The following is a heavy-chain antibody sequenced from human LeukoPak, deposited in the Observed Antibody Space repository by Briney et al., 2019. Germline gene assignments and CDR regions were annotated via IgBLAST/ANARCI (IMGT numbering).Heavy chain of an antibody. Sequence: GSLRLSCAASGFTFSSYGMHWVRQAPGKGLEWVAVISYDGSNKYYADSVKGRFTISRDNSKNTLYLQMNSLRAEDTAVYYCAKDLAYCSGGSCYSDYFDYWGQGTLVTVSS. D-gene: IGHD2-15*01. CDR1: GFTFSSYG. V-gene: IGHV3-30*18. J-gene: IGHJ4*02. CDR3: AKDLAYCSGGSCYSDYFDY. CDR2: ISYDGSNK.